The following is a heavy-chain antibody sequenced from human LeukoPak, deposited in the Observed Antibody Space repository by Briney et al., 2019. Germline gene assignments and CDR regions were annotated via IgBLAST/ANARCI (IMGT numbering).Heavy chain of an antibody. V-gene: IGHV3-23*01. J-gene: IGHJ6*03. CDR3: GLSSDYYYMDV. CDR2: ISGSGGST. D-gene: IGHD3-16*02. Sequence: GGSLRLSCAASGFTFSSYAMSWVRQAPGKELEWVSAISGSGGSTYYADSVKGRFTISRDNSKNTLYLQMNSLRAEDTAVYYCGLSSDYYYMDVWGKGTTVTVSS. CDR1: GFTFSSYA.